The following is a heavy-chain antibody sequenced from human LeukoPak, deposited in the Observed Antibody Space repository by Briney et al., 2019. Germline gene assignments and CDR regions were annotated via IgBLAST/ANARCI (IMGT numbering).Heavy chain of an antibody. J-gene: IGHJ5*02. Sequence: GGSLRLSCAASGFPFSSHVLSWVRQAPGKGLEWIAYINHNGEAIYYPDFVKGRFIISRDNAKNSLFLQMNDLRDEDTAVYYCARGPNSGALNWFDPWGQGTLVTVSS. CDR3: ARGPNSGALNWFDP. CDR1: GFPFSSHV. D-gene: IGHD3-10*01. V-gene: IGHV3-48*02. CDR2: INHNGEAI.